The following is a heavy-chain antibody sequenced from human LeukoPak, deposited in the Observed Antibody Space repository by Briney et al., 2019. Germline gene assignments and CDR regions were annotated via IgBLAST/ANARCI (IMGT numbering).Heavy chain of an antibody. V-gene: IGHV4-61*02. J-gene: IGHJ4*02. CDR2: IYTSGST. CDR1: GGSISSGSYY. Sequence: PSQTLSLTCTVSGGSISSGSYYWSWIRQPAGKGLEWIGRIYTSGSTNYNPSLKSRVTISVDTSKNQFPLKLSSVTAADTAVYYCARDEWGYYAFDYWGQGTLVTVSS. CDR3: ARDEWGYYAFDY. D-gene: IGHD2-15*01.